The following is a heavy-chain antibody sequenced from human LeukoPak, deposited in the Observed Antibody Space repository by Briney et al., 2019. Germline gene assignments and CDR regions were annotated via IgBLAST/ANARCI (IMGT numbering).Heavy chain of an antibody. Sequence: PGGSLRLSCAASEFSFSRYGMHWVRQAPGKGLEWVAVISHDGSDKYYVDSVEGRFTISRDNSKNTLYLQMNSLKTEDTALYYCAKFYYPSGSATAAFDIWGQGTMVTVSS. D-gene: IGHD3-10*01. CDR2: ISHDGSDK. J-gene: IGHJ3*02. V-gene: IGHV3-30*18. CDR1: EFSFSRYG. CDR3: AKFYYPSGSATAAFDI.